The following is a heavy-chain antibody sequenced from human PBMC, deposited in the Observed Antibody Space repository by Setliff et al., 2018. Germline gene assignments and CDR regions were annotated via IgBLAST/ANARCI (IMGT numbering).Heavy chain of an antibody. CDR2: INPNSGGT. J-gene: IGHJ4*02. Sequence: ASVKVSCKASAKTFTAYYVHWVRQAPGQGLEWMGWINPNSGGTNYAQKFQGRVTMAWDTSISTAYMDLSRLTSDDTAIYYCARGGMAAAGRKGVFEYWGQGTVVTVSS. CDR1: AKTFTAYY. D-gene: IGHD6-13*01. V-gene: IGHV1-2*02. CDR3: ARGGMAAAGRKGVFEY.